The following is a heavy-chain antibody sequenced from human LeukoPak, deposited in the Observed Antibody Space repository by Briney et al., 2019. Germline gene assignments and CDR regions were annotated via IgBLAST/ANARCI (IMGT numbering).Heavy chain of an antibody. D-gene: IGHD5-24*01. CDR3: ARQGRDGYNLSYFDY. V-gene: IGHV4-59*08. J-gene: IGHJ4*02. CDR2: IHYSGST. Sequence: SETLSLTCTVSGGSISSYYWSWIRQPPGKGLEWIGYIHYSGSTNYNPSLKSRVTISVDTSKNQFSLKLSSVTAADTAVYYCARQGRDGYNLSYFDYWGQGTLVTVSS. CDR1: GGSISSYY.